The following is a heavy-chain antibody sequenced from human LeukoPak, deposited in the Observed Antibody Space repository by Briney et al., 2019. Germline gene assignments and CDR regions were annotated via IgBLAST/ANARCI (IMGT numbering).Heavy chain of an antibody. CDR2: INQDGSET. D-gene: IGHD2-2*02. J-gene: IGHJ5*02. CDR1: GFTFSTCW. Sequence: PGGSLRLSCAVSGFTFSTCWMSWVRQAPGKGLEWVANINQDGSETLYMDSVKGRFTISRDNAKNALFLQMNSLRTEDTALYYCARPWRCVGGVSSSCYTYFDPWGQGTLVTVSS. CDR3: ARPWRCVGGVSSSCYTYFDP. V-gene: IGHV3-7*01.